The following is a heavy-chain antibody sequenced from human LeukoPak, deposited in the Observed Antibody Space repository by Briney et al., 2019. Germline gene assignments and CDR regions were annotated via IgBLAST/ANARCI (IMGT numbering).Heavy chain of an antibody. V-gene: IGHV4-34*01. Sequence: SETLSLTCAVYGGSFSDYYWSWIRQPPGKGLEWIGEINHSGSTNYNPSLKSRGTISVDTSKNQFSLKLSSVTAADTAVYYCARGGTGYCSGGSCYSQAYWGQGTLVTVSS. D-gene: IGHD2-15*01. CDR3: ARGGTGYCSGGSCYSQAY. CDR2: INHSGST. CDR1: GGSFSDYY. J-gene: IGHJ4*02.